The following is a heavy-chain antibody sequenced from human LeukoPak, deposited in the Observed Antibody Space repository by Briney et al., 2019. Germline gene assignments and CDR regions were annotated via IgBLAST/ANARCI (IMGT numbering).Heavy chain of an antibody. Sequence: GGSLRLSCAASGFTFSDYYMSWIRQAPGKGLEWVSYISSSGSTIYYADSVKGRFTISRDNSKNTLYLQMNSLRTEDTAMYYCATGGGLATEIDYWGQGTLVTVSS. CDR1: GFTFSDYY. V-gene: IGHV3-11*04. CDR3: ATGGGLATEIDY. J-gene: IGHJ4*02. CDR2: ISSSGSTI. D-gene: IGHD3-16*01.